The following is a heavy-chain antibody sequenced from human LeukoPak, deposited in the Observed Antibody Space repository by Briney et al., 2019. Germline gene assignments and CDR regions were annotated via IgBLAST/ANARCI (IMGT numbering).Heavy chain of an antibody. V-gene: IGHV3-23*01. J-gene: IGHJ4*02. D-gene: IGHD2-15*01. CDR2: ISDPHSGSQT. CDR1: GFTFSSYS. Sequence: GGSLRLSCATSGFTFSSYSMNWVRQALGQGLEWVSTISDPHSGSQTHYADSVKGRFTISRDDSQNTVYLQMDSLRAEGKAVYYCTTRLQHHFDYWGQGTQVTVSS. CDR3: TTRLQHHFDY.